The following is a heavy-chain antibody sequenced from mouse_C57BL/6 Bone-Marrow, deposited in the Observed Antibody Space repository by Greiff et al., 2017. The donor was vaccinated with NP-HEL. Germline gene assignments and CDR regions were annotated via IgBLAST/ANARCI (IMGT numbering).Heavy chain of an antibody. V-gene: IGHV1-26*01. J-gene: IGHJ2*01. CDR1: GYTFTDYY. Sequence: EVQLQQSGPELVKPGASVKISCKASGYTFTDYYMNWVKQSHGKSLEWIGDINPNNGGTSYNQKFKGKATLTVDKSSSTAYMELRSLTSEDSAVYYCARVRLRRKDFDYWGQGTTLTVSS. D-gene: IGHD2-4*01. CDR2: INPNNGGT. CDR3: ARVRLRRKDFDY.